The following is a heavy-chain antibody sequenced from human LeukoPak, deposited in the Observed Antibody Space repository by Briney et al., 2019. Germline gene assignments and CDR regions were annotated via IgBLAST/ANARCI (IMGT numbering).Heavy chain of an antibody. CDR2: IYHSGST. CDR1: RGAITSNYW. CDR3: ARGKSSGWYWNWFDS. V-gene: IGHV4-4*02. Sequence: SGTLSLTCTVSRGAITSNYWWSWVRQPPGKGLEWIGEIYHSGSTNFNPSLRSRVTMSVDTSNKEFSLKLSSVTAADTAVYYCARGKSSGWYWNWFDSWGQGTLVTVSA. D-gene: IGHD6-19*01. J-gene: IGHJ5*01.